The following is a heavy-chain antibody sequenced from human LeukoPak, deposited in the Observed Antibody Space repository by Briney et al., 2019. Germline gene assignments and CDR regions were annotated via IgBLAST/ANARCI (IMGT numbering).Heavy chain of an antibody. CDR3: ATDWTAYDSSGYNWFDP. CDR1: GYTFTDYR. D-gene: IGHD3-22*01. Sequence: ASVKVSCKVSGYTFTDYRIHWVQQAPGKGLEWMGLVDREDGETIYSEKFQGRVTITADTSTDTAYMEMSSLRSEETAVYYCATDWTAYDSSGYNWFDPWGQGTLVTVSS. V-gene: IGHV1-69-2*01. CDR2: VDREDGET. J-gene: IGHJ5*02.